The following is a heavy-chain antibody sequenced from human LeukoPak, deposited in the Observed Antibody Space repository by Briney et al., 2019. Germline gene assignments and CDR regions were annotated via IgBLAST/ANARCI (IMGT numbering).Heavy chain of an antibody. D-gene: IGHD3-3*01. J-gene: IGHJ6*02. CDR3: ARGGLPYYDFWSGYPDDYYYGMDV. V-gene: IGHV1-8*01. Sequence: ASVKVSCKASGYIFTCYDINWVRQATGQGLEWMGWMNPNSGNTGYAQKFQGRDTMTSNTSISTAYLKLSSLRSGDTDVYYCARGGLPYYDFWSGYPDDYYYGMDVWGQEPTVTVSS. CDR1: GYIFTCYD. CDR2: MNPNSGNT.